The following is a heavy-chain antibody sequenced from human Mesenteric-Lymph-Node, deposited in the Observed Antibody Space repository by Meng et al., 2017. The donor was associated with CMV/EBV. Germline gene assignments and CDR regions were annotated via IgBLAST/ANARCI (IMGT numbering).Heavy chain of an antibody. V-gene: IGHV4-61*01. CDR1: GDSVSTDNYY. D-gene: IGHD3-10*01. Sequence: GSLRLSCTVSGDSVSTDNYYWIWIRQPPGKGLEWIGYIYHHGGTNYNPSLRTRVTMSVDTSKSQFSLRLRSVTTADTAVYYCARGAITRFRGAVYWFDPWGQGTLVTVSS. CDR2: IYHHGGT. J-gene: IGHJ5*02. CDR3: ARGAITRFRGAVYWFDP.